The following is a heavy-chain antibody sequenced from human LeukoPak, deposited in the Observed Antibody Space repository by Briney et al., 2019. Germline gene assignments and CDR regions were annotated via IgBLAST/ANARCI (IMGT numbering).Heavy chain of an antibody. V-gene: IGHV3-9*01. D-gene: IGHD3-3*01. Sequence: PGRSLRLSCAASGFTFDDYAMHWVRQAPGKGLEWVSGISWNSGSIGYADSVKGRFTISRDNSKNTLYLQMNSLRAEDTAVYYCARGANYDFWSGYTTDGYNWFDPWGQGTLVTVSS. CDR1: GFTFDDYA. J-gene: IGHJ5*02. CDR2: ISWNSGSI. CDR3: ARGANYDFWSGYTTDGYNWFDP.